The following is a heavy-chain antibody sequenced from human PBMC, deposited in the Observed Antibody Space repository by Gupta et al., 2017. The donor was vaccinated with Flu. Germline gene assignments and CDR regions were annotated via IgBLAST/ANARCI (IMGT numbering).Heavy chain of an antibody. CDR1: GFTFTRPA. J-gene: IGHJ3*02. CDR3: AKYVVNSGHDAFES. D-gene: IGHD5-12*01. CDR2: VSDSGGST. Sequence: EVYLLESGGGLVQPGGSLRLSCAASGFTFTRPAMAWVRQASGRGLEWLSAVSDSGGSTWYAPSVKGRFTISKDLSENTVTLQLNNLRAEDTAIYYCAKYVVNSGHDAFESWGQGTAVIVSS. V-gene: IGHV3-23*01.